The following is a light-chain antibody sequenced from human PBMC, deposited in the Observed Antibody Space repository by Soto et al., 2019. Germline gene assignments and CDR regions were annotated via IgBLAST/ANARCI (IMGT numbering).Light chain of an antibody. Sequence: QSALTQPRSVSGSPGQSVTISCTGTSSDVGGYDSVSWYQQQPGKAPKLLIYDVTKRPSRVPNRFSGSKSGNTASLTISGLQAEDEADYYCCSYLGSYSYVFGTGTKVTVL. CDR2: DVT. V-gene: IGLV2-11*01. CDR3: CSYLGSYSYV. J-gene: IGLJ1*01. CDR1: SSDVGGYDS.